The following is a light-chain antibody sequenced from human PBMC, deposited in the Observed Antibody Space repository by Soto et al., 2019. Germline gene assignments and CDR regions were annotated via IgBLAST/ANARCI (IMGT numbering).Light chain of an antibody. J-gene: IGKJ2*01. Sequence: DIQMTQSPSSLSASVGDRVSITCRASQSISSYLNWYQQKPGKASKLLIYAASSLQSVAPSRFSGSGSGTDFTLIISSLQPEDFATYYCQQSYSTPFVTFGQGTKLEIK. CDR2: AAS. CDR3: QQSYSTPFVT. CDR1: QSISSY. V-gene: IGKV1-39*01.